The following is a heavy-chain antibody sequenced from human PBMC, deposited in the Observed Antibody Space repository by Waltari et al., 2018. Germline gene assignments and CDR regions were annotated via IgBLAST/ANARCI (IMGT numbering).Heavy chain of an antibody. J-gene: IGHJ2*01. CDR2: INHSGST. CDR3: ARGQNRRGRYFDL. Sequence: QVQLQQWGAGLLKPSETLSLTCAVYGGSFSGYYWSWIRQPPGKGLEWIGEINHSGSTNYNPSLKSRVTISVDTSKNQFSLKLSSVTAADTAVYYCARGQNRRGRYFDLWGRGTLVTVSS. CDR1: GGSFSGYY. V-gene: IGHV4-34*01. D-gene: IGHD3-10*01.